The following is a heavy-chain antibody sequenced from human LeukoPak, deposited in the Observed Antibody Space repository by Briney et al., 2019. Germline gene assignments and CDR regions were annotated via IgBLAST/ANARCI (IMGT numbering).Heavy chain of an antibody. D-gene: IGHD2-2*02. CDR1: GFTFSSYW. J-gene: IGHJ5*02. Sequence: GGSLRLSCVASGFTFSSYWMHWVRQAPGKGLVWVSRINTDGSSTNYADSVKGRFTISRDNAKNTLYLQMNSLRAEDTAVYYCASVRYCSSSSCYSWFDPWGQGTLVTVSS. CDR3: ASVRYCSSSSCYSWFDP. V-gene: IGHV3-74*01. CDR2: INTDGSST.